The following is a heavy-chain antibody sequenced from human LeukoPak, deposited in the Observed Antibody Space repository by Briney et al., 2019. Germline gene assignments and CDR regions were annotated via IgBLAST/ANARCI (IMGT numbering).Heavy chain of an antibody. V-gene: IGHV3-23*01. D-gene: IGHD2-15*01. CDR2: ISGSGGST. J-gene: IGHJ4*02. Sequence: PGGTLRLACSASGFTFRSYGIRSGRQAPGRGVGWVSAISGSGGSTYYADSVKGRFPISRDNSKNTLSLQMNSLRAADTAVYYCAKDLGWFYCSDGSCYSGPGHWGQGTLVTVSS. CDR1: GFTFRSYG. CDR3: AKDLGWFYCSDGSCYSGPGH.